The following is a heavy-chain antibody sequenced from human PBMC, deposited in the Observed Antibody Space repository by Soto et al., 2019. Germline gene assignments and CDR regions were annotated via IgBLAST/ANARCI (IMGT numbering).Heavy chain of an antibody. CDR3: AKDLLVRDRSHYFDY. CDR2: ISYDGSNK. J-gene: IGHJ4*02. V-gene: IGHV3-30*18. CDR1: GFTFSSYG. Sequence: GGSLRLSCAASGFTFSSYGMHWVRQAPGKGLEWVAVISYDGSNKYYADSVKGRFTISRDNSKNTLYLQMNSLRAEDTAVYYCAKDLLVRDRSHYFDYWGQGTLVTVSS. D-gene: IGHD3-10*01.